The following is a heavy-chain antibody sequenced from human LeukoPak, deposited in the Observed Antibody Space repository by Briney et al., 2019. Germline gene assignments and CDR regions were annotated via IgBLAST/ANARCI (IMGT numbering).Heavy chain of an antibody. J-gene: IGHJ4*02. CDR3: ARGGRPDY. Sequence: GGSLRLSCATSGFTFSSSWMSWVRQAPGKGLECVANIKEDGREKYYVDSVRGRFTISRDNAKNSLYLQMSSLRAEDTAVYYCARGGRPDYWGQGTLVTVSS. CDR1: GFTFSSSW. D-gene: IGHD3-10*01. CDR2: IKEDGREK. V-gene: IGHV3-7*01.